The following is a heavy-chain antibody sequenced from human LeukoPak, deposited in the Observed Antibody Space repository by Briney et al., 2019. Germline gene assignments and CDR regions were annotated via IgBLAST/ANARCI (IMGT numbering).Heavy chain of an antibody. J-gene: IGHJ2*01. CDR3: ARGPPTAIDWYFDL. CDR2: IYSGGST. CDR1: GFTVSSNY. V-gene: IGHV3-53*01. D-gene: IGHD5-18*01. Sequence: GGSPRLSCAASGFTVSSNYMSWVRQAPGKGLEWVSVIYSGGSTYYADSVKGRFTISRDNSKNTLYLQMNSLRAEDTAVYYCARGPPTAIDWYFDLWGRGTLVTVSS.